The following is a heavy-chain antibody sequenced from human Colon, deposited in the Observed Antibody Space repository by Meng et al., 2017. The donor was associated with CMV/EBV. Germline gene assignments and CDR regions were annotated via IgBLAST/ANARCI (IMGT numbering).Heavy chain of an antibody. CDR1: GGTSSSYA. CDR2: IIPIVDKV. CDR3: ARSLSGSSWSS. J-gene: IGHJ4*02. Sequence: SVKVSCKASGGTSSSYAIHWVRQAPGQGLEWMGRIIPIVDKVDYAQKFQGRVTLSADKSTSTVYMELSSLTSEDTAMFYCARSLSGSSWSSWGQGTVVTVSS. V-gene: IGHV1-69*04. D-gene: IGHD6-13*01.